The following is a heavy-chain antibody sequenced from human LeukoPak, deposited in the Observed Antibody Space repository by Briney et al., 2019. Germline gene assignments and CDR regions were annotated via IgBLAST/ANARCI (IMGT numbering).Heavy chain of an antibody. J-gene: IGHJ4*02. D-gene: IGHD5-24*01. V-gene: IGHV1-18*01. CDR3: ARDGDGHNDGLIDF. Sequence: GYSKPSSGRSTSNGIRWVRQAAGPGKKWMAWISARNGNRNFAQKFQGRVLLTTDTSTDTAYMELRSLKSDDTAVYYCARDGDGHNDGLIDFWGQGTLVSVSS. CDR1: SGRSTSNG. CDR2: ISARNGNR.